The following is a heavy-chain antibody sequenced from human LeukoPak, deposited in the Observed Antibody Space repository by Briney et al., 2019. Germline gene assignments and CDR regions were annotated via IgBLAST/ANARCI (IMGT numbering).Heavy chain of an antibody. J-gene: IGHJ4*02. D-gene: IGHD1-26*01. CDR2: ISGSGGST. Sequence: GGSLRLSCAASGFTFSSYGINWVRQAPGKGLEWVSAISGSGGSTCYADSVKGRFTISRDNSKNTLSLQMNSLRAEDTAVYYCAKERRYSGSFLFDYWGQGTLVTVSS. V-gene: IGHV3-23*01. CDR1: GFTFSSYG. CDR3: AKERRYSGSFLFDY.